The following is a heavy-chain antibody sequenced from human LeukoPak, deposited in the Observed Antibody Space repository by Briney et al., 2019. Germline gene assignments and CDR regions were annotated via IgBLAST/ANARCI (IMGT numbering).Heavy chain of an antibody. CDR1: GFPFNVQT. Sequence: GGSLRLSCVASGFPFNVQTMSWVRQAPGKGLDWVASMREDGSEINYVDSVKGRFTISRDNPKNSLYLQMNSLRAEDTAVYYCAKEVVVPAARYYYMDVWGKGTTVTVSS. J-gene: IGHJ6*03. D-gene: IGHD2-2*01. V-gene: IGHV3-7*01. CDR2: MREDGSEI. CDR3: AKEVVVPAARYYYMDV.